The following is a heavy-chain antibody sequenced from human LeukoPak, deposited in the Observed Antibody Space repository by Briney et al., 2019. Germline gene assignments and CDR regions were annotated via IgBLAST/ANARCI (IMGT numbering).Heavy chain of an antibody. CDR1: GYTFTSHY. Sequence: ASVKVSCKASGYTFTSHYMHWVRQAPGQGLEWMGGIIPIFGTANYAQKFQGRVTITADKSTSTAYMELSSLRSEDTAVYYCARGGYEGYYYYYYMDVWGKGTTVTVSS. J-gene: IGHJ6*03. V-gene: IGHV1-69*06. CDR3: ARGGYEGYYYYYYMDV. CDR2: IIPIFGTA. D-gene: IGHD5-12*01.